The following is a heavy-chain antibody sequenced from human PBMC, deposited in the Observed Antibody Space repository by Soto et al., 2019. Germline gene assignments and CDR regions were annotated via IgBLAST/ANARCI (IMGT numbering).Heavy chain of an antibody. V-gene: IGHV1-3*01. CDR3: ARVSTRGYCSGGSCYSGFDC. CDR1: GYTFTSYA. CDR2: INAGNGNT. J-gene: IGHJ4*02. D-gene: IGHD2-15*01. Sequence: QVQLVQSGAEVKKPGASVKVSCKASGYTFTSYAMHWVRQAPGQRLEWMGWINAGNGNTKYSQKLQGRVTITRDTSASTAYMELSSLRSEDTAVYYCARVSTRGYCSGGSCYSGFDCWVQGTLVTVSS.